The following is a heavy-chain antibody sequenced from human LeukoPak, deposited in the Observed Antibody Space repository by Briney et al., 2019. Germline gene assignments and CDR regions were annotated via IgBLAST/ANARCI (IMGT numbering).Heavy chain of an antibody. D-gene: IGHD6-25*01. J-gene: IGHJ4*02. CDR1: GFTFSSYA. Sequence: PGGSLRLSCAASGFTFSSYAMHWVRQAPAKGLDWVADISFDGNNEHYADSVKGRFIISRDNSKNTLYLQMNSLRAEDTAVYYCANIIRKYTSGYYYFDYWGQGTLVTVSS. V-gene: IGHV3-30-3*01. CDR3: ANIIRKYTSGYYYFDY. CDR2: ISFDGNNE.